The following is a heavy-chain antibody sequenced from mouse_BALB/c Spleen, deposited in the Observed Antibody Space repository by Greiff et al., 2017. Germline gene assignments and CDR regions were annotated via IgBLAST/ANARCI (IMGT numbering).Heavy chain of an antibody. CDR1: GYTFTSYW. CDR3: ASGLPNLYFDY. J-gene: IGHJ2*01. Sequence: QVQLQQPGAELVKPGASVKLSCKASGYTFTSYWMHWVKQRPGQGLEWIGEINPSNGRTNYNEKFKSKATLTVDKSSSTAYMQLSSLTSEDSAVYYCASGLPNLYFDYWGQGTTLTVSS. CDR2: INPSNGRT. V-gene: IGHV1S81*02. D-gene: IGHD2-2*01.